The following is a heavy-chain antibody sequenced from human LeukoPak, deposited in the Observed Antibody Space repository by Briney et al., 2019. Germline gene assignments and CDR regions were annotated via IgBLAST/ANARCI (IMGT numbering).Heavy chain of an antibody. CDR3: VKYLLGGESCSYYEVVELRMDV. J-gene: IGHJ6*02. V-gene: IGHV3-30*18. CDR1: GFTFSSYG. CDR2: ISYDGSNK. D-gene: IGHD1-26*01. Sequence: GRSLRLSCAVSGFTFSSYGMHWVRQAPAHGLEWVADISYDGSNKYYAESVTGRFTISRDKSNNTLYLQMNSLRAGDTSVYYCVKYLLGGESCSYYEVVELRMDVWGQGTTVTVS.